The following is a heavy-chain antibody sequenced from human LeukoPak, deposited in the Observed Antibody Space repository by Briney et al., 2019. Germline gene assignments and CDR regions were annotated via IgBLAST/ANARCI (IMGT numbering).Heavy chain of an antibody. Sequence: ASVKVSCKASGYTFTGYYMHWVRQAPGQGLEWMGWINPNSGGTNYAQKFQGRVTMTGDTSISTAYMELSRLRSDDTAVYYCARVPYYYDSNYFDYWGQGTLVTVSS. V-gene: IGHV1-2*02. D-gene: IGHD3-22*01. CDR1: GYTFTGYY. CDR3: ARVPYYYDSNYFDY. J-gene: IGHJ4*02. CDR2: INPNSGGT.